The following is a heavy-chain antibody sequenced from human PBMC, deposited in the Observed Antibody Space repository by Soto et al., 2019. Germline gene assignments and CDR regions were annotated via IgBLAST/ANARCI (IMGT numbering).Heavy chain of an antibody. J-gene: IGHJ6*02. V-gene: IGHV5-51*01. D-gene: IGHD3-10*01. CDR1: GYSFTSYW. CDR3: ARAMIRGKNYYGMDV. Sequence: LGESLKISCKGSGYSFTSYWIGWVRQMPGKGLEGMEIIYPGDSDTRYSPSFQGQVTISADKSISTAYLQWSSLKASDTAMYYCARAMIRGKNYYGMDVWGQGTTVTVSS. CDR2: IYPGDSDT.